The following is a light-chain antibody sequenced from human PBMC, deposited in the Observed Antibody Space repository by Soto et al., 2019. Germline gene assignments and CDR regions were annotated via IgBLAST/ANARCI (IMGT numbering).Light chain of an antibody. CDR3: QHQSHWPLT. CDR1: QTVFTA. Sequence: EIVLTQSPATLSLSPGDRTTLSCRASQTVFTALAWYQKKPGQAPRLLLYGASNSASGIAARFLGSGSGTDITLTISSLQPEGFGIFYCQHQSHWPLTFGGGTQVQIK. V-gene: IGKV3-11*01. CDR2: GAS. J-gene: IGKJ4*01.